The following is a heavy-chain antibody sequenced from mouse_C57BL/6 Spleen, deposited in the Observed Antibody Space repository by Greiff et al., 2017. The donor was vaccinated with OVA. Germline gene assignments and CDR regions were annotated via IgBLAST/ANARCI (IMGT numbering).Heavy chain of an antibody. Sequence: EVQLVESGGGLVKPGGSLKLSCAASGFTFSSYAMSWVRQTPEKRLEWVATISDGGSYTYYPDNVKGRFTISRDNAKNNLYLQMSHLKSEDTAIDYCARDKSYYGNYGYFDVWGTGTTVTVSS. D-gene: IGHD2-1*01. CDR3: ARDKSYYGNYGYFDV. V-gene: IGHV5-4*01. J-gene: IGHJ1*03. CDR1: GFTFSSYA. CDR2: ISDGGSYT.